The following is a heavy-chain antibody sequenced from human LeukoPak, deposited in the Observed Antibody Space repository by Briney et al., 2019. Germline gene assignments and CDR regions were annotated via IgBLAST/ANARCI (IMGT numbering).Heavy chain of an antibody. V-gene: IGHV4-39*01. CDR3: ARGLRYFDWLSRFDY. CDR1: GGSISSSDYY. D-gene: IGHD3-9*01. Sequence: SETLSLTCTVSGGSISSSDYYWGWIRQPPGKGLEYIGIIYYSGSTYYNPSLKSRVTISVDTSKNQFSLKLSSVTAADTAVYYCARGLRYFDWLSRFDYWGQGTLVTVSS. CDR2: IYYSGST. J-gene: IGHJ4*02.